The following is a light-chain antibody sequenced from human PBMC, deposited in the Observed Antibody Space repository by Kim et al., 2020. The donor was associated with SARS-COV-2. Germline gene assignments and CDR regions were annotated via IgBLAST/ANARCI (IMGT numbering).Light chain of an antibody. Sequence: SQGGMSALSGGTSRRVCGHGVVRYQQNPVQAPRLLIYVVANRATGSPDRFSGSGSGTDFTLTISRLEPEDFAVYYCQQYGIAPPYTFGQGTKLEIK. CDR1: RRVCGHG. CDR2: VVA. V-gene: IGKV3-20*01. CDR3: QQYGIAPPYT. J-gene: IGKJ2*01.